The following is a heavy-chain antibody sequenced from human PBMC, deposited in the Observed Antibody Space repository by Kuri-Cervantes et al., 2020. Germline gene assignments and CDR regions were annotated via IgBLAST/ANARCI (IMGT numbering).Heavy chain of an antibody. CDR2: ISGDSAFI. V-gene: IGHV3-9*01. CDR1: GFTVSSNY. D-gene: IGHD3-22*01. CDR3: AKDHYYDSSGNFDY. J-gene: IGHJ4*02. Sequence: GGSLRLSCAASGFTVSSNYMSWVRQAPGKGLEWVSGISGDSAFIAYVDSLKGRFTISRDNAKNSLYLQMNSLRAEDTALYYCAKDHYYDSSGNFDYWGQGTLVIVSS.